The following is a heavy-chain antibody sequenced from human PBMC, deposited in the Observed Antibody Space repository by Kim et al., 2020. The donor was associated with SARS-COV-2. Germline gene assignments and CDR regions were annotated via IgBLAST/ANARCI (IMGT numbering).Heavy chain of an antibody. CDR2: ISGSGGST. CDR3: AKGRGQNYGSGYREDY. V-gene: IGHV3-23*01. J-gene: IGHJ4*02. CDR1: GFTFSSYA. D-gene: IGHD3-10*01. Sequence: GGSLRLSCAASGFTFSSYAMSWVRQAPGKGLEWVSAISGSGGSTYYADSVKGRFTISRDNSKNTLYLQMNSLRAEDTAVYYCAKGRGQNYGSGYREDYWGQGTLVTVSS.